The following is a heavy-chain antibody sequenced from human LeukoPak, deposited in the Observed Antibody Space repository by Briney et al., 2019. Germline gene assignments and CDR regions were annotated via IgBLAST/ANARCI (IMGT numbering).Heavy chain of an antibody. D-gene: IGHD6-13*01. V-gene: IGHV1-46*03. CDR2: ISPRGGST. J-gene: IGHJ6*03. CDR3: AIAAAGTSVFSSYYYYYMDV. Sequence: ASVKVSCKAFGYTFTSNYMHWVRQAPGQGPEWMGVISPRGGSTTYAQKFQGRVTMTEDTSTDTAYMELSSLRSEDTAVYYCAIAAAGTSVFSSYYYYYMDVWGKGTTVTVSS. CDR1: GYTFTSNY.